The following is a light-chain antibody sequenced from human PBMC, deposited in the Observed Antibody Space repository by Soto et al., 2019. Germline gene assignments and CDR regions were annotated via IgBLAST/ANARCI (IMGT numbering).Light chain of an antibody. Sequence: DIQLTQSPSFLSASVGDRVTITCRASQGISSYLAWYQQKPGKAPKLLIYTASTLQSGVPSRFSGSGSGTEFTLIISSLQPEDFATYYCQQLNGYPLTFGGGTKVEIK. CDR3: QQLNGYPLT. J-gene: IGKJ4*01. CDR2: TAS. V-gene: IGKV1-9*01. CDR1: QGISSY.